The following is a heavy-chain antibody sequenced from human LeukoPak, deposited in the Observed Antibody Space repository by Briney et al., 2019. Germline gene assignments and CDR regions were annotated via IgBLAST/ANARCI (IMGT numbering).Heavy chain of an antibody. V-gene: IGHV3-23*01. D-gene: IGHD1-20*01. J-gene: IGHJ4*02. Sequence: PGGSLRLSCAASGFTFSDSAMTWVRQVPGKGLEWVSLISSSGGNTYYADSVKGRFTTSRDNSKNTLYLQMNSLRAEDTAVYYCAKDKWNDVTYFDYWGQGTLVTVSS. CDR2: ISSSGGNT. CDR1: GFTFSDSA. CDR3: AKDKWNDVTYFDY.